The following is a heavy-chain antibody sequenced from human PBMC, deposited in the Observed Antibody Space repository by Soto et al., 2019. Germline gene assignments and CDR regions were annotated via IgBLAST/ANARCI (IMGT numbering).Heavy chain of an antibody. J-gene: IGHJ4*02. CDR2: IYTSGST. D-gene: IGHD3-10*01. V-gene: IGHV4-59*10. CDR1: CGSFRGYS. Sequence: SDTLSLTCAFYCGSFRGYSWSWIRQPAGNGLDWIWRIYTSGSTNYNPSLKSRVTMSVDTSKNQFSLKLSSVTAADTAVYYCARTLPGYYFDYWGQGTLVTVSS. CDR3: ARTLPGYYFDY.